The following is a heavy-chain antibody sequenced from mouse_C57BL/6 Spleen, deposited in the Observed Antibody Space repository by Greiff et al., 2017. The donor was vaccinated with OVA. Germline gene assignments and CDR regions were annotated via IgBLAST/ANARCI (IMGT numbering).Heavy chain of an antibody. CDR1: GYTFTDYY. D-gene: IGHD2-10*02. Sequence: EVQLQQSGPELVKPGASVKISCKASGYTFTDYYMNWVKQSHGKSLEWIGDINPNNGGTSYNQKFKGKATLTVDKSSSTAYMELRSLTSEDSAVYYCARSGYGNYGYWGQGTTLTVSS. CDR2: INPNNGGT. J-gene: IGHJ2*01. CDR3: ARSGYGNYGY. V-gene: IGHV1-26*01.